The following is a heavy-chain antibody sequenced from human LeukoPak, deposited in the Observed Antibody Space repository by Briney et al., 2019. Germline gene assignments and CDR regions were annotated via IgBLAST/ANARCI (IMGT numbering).Heavy chain of an antibody. Sequence: PSETLSLTCPVSGGSISSGGYYWSWIRQHPGKGLEWIGYIYYSGSTYYNPSLKSRVTISVDTSKNQFSLKLSSVTAADTAVYYCARDRIAAAGTIDPWGQGTLVTVSS. CDR3: ARDRIAAAGTIDP. D-gene: IGHD6-13*01. CDR1: GGSISSGGYY. V-gene: IGHV4-31*03. J-gene: IGHJ5*02. CDR2: IYYSGST.